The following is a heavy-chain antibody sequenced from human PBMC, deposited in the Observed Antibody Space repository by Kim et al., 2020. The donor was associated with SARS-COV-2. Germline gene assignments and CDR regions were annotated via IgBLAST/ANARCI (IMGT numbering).Heavy chain of an antibody. Sequence: SETLSLTCTVSGGSVSSGSYYWSWIRQPPGKGLEWIGYIYYSGSTNYNPSLKSRVTISVDTSKNQFSLKLSFVTAADTAVYYCAREADYGDYENYYYGMDVWGQGTTVTVSS. CDR2: IYYSGST. V-gene: IGHV4-61*01. J-gene: IGHJ6*02. CDR3: AREADYGDYENYYYGMDV. D-gene: IGHD4-17*01. CDR1: GGSVSSGSYY.